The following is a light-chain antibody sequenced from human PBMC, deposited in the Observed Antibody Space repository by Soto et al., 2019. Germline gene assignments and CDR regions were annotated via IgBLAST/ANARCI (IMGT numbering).Light chain of an antibody. CDR3: SSWDDSLDGPV. CDR1: YSNIGSNF. V-gene: IGLV1-47*01. Sequence: QSVLTQPPSASATPGQTVTISCSGRYSNIGSNFVSWYQRLPGTAPKLLIYSINQRPSGVPDRFSGSKSGTSASLTISGLRSEDEADYFCSSWDDSLDGPVFGGGTKVTVL. CDR2: SIN. J-gene: IGLJ3*02.